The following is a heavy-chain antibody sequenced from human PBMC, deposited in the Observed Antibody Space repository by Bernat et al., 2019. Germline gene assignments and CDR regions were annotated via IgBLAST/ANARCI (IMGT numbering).Heavy chain of an antibody. D-gene: IGHD2-15*01. Sequence: EVQLVESGGGLIQPGGSLRLSCAASGFTVSSNYMSWVRQAPGKGLEWVSVIYSGGSTYYADSVKGRFTISRDNSMNTLYLQMNSLRAEDTAVYYCAHIGYCSGGSCLGEPTEYFQHWGQGTLVTVSS. J-gene: IGHJ1*01. CDR1: GFTVSSNY. CDR3: AHIGYCSGGSCLGEPTEYFQH. CDR2: IYSGGST. V-gene: IGHV3-53*01.